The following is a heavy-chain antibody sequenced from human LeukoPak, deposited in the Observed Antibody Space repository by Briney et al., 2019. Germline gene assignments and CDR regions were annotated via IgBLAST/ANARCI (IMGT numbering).Heavy chain of an antibody. V-gene: IGHV3-66*02. D-gene: IGHD2-2*02. J-gene: IGHJ6*03. CDR3: AREWGYCSSTSCYRGFGYYYMDV. CDR2: IYSGGST. CDR1: GFTVSSNY. Sequence: GGSLRLSCAASGFTVSSNYMSWVRQAPGKGLEWVSVIYSGGSTYYADSVKGRFTISRDNSKNTLYLQMNSLRAEDTAVYYCAREWGYCSSTSCYRGFGYYYMDVWGKGTTVTVSS.